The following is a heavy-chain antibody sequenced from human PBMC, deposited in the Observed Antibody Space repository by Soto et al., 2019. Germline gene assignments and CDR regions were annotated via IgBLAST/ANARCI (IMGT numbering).Heavy chain of an antibody. CDR3: ARNGDFIDN. Sequence: EWIGYIYYSGTTYYNPSLKSRVTMSVDTSKNQFSLKLTSVTAADTAVYYCARNGDFIDNWGQGTLVTVSS. V-gene: IGHV4-31*02. CDR2: IYYSGTT. D-gene: IGHD1-1*01. J-gene: IGHJ4*02.